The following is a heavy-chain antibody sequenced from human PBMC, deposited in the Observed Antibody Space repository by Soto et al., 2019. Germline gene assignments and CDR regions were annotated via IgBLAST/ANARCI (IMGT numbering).Heavy chain of an antibody. CDR2: INVGNGNT. D-gene: IGHD6-19*01. V-gene: IGHV1-3*01. CDR3: AREKWGSGSRWLDP. Sequence: GASVKVSCKASGYTYISYSMHWVRQAPGQRLEWMGWINVGNGNTKYSQNFQGRVTINQDTSASTAYTELSSLTSEDTAVYYCAREKWGSGSRWLDPWGQGTLVTVSS. J-gene: IGHJ5*02. CDR1: GYTYISYS.